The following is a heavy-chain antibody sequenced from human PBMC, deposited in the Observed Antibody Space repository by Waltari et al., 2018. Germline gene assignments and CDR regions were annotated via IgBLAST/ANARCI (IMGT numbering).Heavy chain of an antibody. CDR3: ARQEGQQLVLYDH. D-gene: IGHD6-13*01. V-gene: IGHV4-39*01. Sequence: QLPLQESGPGLLKPSETLSLTCSVSGGSISRPRYYWAWIRQPPGKGLEWIGSTYYSGDGYFNPSLESRVTISVDTSKNQFSLNLASLTAKDTAVYYCARQEGQQLVLYDHWGQGVLVTVSS. CDR2: TYYSGDG. J-gene: IGHJ4*02. CDR1: GGSISRPRYY.